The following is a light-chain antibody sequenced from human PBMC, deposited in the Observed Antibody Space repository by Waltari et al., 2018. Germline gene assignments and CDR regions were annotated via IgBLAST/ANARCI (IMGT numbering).Light chain of an antibody. Sequence: DIVMTQSPDSLAVSLGERATIKCKSSQSVFYRPYNQNCLPWYQQKPGQPPELLFYWASTRESGVPDRFSGSGSGTDFTLTISSLQAEDVAFYYCQQYYSSPWTFGQGTKVEVK. J-gene: IGKJ1*01. V-gene: IGKV4-1*01. CDR1: QSVFYRPYNQNC. CDR3: QQYYSSPWT. CDR2: WAS.